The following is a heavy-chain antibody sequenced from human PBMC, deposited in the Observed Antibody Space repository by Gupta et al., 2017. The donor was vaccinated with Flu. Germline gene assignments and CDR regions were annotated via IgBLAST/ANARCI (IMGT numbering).Heavy chain of an antibody. CDR2: IWYDGSNK. CDR3: AREAPQARSIDY. V-gene: IGHV3-33*01. Sequence: QVQLVESGGGVVQPGRSLRLSWAASGFTFSSYGMHWVRQAPGKGLEWVAVIWYDGSNKYYADSVKGRFTISRDNSKNTLYLQMNSLRAEDTAVYYCAREAPQARSIDYRGQGTLVTVSS. CDR1: GFTFSSYG. J-gene: IGHJ4*02.